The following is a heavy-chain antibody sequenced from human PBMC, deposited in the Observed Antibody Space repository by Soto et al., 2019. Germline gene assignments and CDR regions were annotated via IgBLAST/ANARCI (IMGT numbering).Heavy chain of an antibody. CDR1: GYSVSSVGFH. D-gene: IGHD5-12*01. CDR2: IYNGGST. Sequence: LSLTCTVPGYSVSSVGFHCAWLRRPPGKGLEWIGYIYNGGSTYYRPSLDSRMHMSLNATRNPNYLRLTSVAAAATAVYFCARAPVCVDKISYFDYWGQGKLVTVSS. J-gene: IGHJ4*02. CDR3: ARAPVCVDKISYFDY. V-gene: IGHV4-30-4*01.